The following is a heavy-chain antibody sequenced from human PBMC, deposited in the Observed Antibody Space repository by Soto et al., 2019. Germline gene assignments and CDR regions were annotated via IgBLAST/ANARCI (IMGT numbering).Heavy chain of an antibody. Sequence: SETLSLTCTVSGGSISSYYWSWIRQPAGKGLEWIGRIYTSGSTNYNPSLKSRVTMSVDTSKNQFSLKLSSVTAADTAAYYCARERYYYDSSGYYSIFDYRGQGTLVTVSS. CDR2: IYTSGST. D-gene: IGHD3-22*01. CDR3: ARERYYYDSSGYYSIFDY. J-gene: IGHJ4*02. V-gene: IGHV4-4*07. CDR1: GGSISSYY.